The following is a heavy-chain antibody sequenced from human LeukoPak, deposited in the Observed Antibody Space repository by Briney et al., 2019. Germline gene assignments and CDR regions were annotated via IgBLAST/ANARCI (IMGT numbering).Heavy chain of an antibody. D-gene: IGHD3-9*01. CDR1: AGSISSSSYY. J-gene: IGHJ4*02. CDR3: ARQLYYDILTGSGNLFDY. Sequence: SETLSLTCTVSAGSISSSSYYWGWIRQPPGKGLEWIGSICYSGSTYYNPSLKSRVTISVDTSKNQFSLKLSSVTAADTAVYYCARQLYYDILTGSGNLFDYWGQGTLVTVSS. V-gene: IGHV4-39*01. CDR2: ICYSGST.